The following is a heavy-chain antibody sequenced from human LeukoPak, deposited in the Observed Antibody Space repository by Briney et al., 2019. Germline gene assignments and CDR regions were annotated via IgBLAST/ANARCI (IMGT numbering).Heavy chain of an antibody. CDR2: IYHSGTT. Sequence: SQTLSLTCNVSGGSISSGAYYWSWIRQPPGKGLEWIGYIYHSGTTYYNPSLKSRVTISVDTSKNQFSLKLSSVTAADTAVYYCARHQWVPAFDIWGQGTMVTVSS. CDR3: ARHQWVPAFDI. CDR1: GGSISSGAYY. V-gene: IGHV4-30-2*01. D-gene: IGHD1-26*01. J-gene: IGHJ3*02.